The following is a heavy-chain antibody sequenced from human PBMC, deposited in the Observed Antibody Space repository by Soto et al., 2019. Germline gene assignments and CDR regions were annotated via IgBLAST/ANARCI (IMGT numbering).Heavy chain of an antibody. CDR1: VGSVSIGSYS. Sequence: SETLSLTCTVSVGSVSIGSYSWSWIRQPPGKGLEWIGYIYYSGSTNYNPSLKSRVTISVDTSKNQFSLKLSSVTAADTAVYYCATSIVDTIYWFDPWGQGTMVTVSS. V-gene: IGHV4-61*01. J-gene: IGHJ5*02. D-gene: IGHD5-12*01. CDR2: IYYSGST. CDR3: ATSIVDTIYWFDP.